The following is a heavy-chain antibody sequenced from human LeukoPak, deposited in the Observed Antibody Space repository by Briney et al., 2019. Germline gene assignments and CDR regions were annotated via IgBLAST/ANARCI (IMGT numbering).Heavy chain of an antibody. Sequence: SETLSLTCTVSGGSISSYYWSWIRQPAGKGLEWIGRIYTSGSTNYNPPLKSRVTMSVDTSKIQFSLKLSSVTAADTSVYYCARDFRGYSYGPFDYWGQGTLVTVSS. CDR1: GGSISSYY. CDR3: ARDFRGYSYGPFDY. V-gene: IGHV4-4*07. CDR2: IYTSGST. J-gene: IGHJ4*02. D-gene: IGHD5-18*01.